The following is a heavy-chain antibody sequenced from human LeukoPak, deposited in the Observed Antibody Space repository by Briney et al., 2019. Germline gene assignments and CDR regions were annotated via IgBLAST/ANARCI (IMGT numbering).Heavy chain of an antibody. V-gene: IGHV3-23*01. CDR2: ISGSGGST. CDR1: GFTFSSYA. D-gene: IGHD1-26*01. J-gene: IGHJ4*02. Sequence: GGSLRLSCAASGFTFSSYAMSWVRQAPGKGLEWVSAISGSGGSTYYADSVKGRFTISRDNSNNTLYLQMNSLRAEETAVYYCAKSGGWEPSYYFDYWGQGTLVTVSS. CDR3: AKSGGWEPSYYFDY.